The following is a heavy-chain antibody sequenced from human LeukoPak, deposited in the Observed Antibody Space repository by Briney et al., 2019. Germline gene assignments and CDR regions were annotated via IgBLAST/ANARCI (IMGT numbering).Heavy chain of an antibody. V-gene: IGHV1-18*01. D-gene: IGHD5-12*01. J-gene: IGHJ3*02. CDR3: ARDYGYSGYDTPHDAFDI. Sequence: ASVKVSCKASGYTFTSYGISWVRQAPGQGLEWIGWISDYNGNTNYAQQLQGRVTMTTDTSTSTAYMELRSLRSDATAVYYCARDYGYSGYDTPHDAFDIWGQGTMVTVSS. CDR2: ISDYNGNT. CDR1: GYTFTSYG.